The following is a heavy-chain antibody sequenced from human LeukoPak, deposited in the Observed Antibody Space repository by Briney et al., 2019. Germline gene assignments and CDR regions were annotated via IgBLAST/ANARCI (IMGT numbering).Heavy chain of an antibody. V-gene: IGHV1-69*05. CDR3: ATYMLRDNWNVHTFDS. Sequence: SVKVSCKASGGTFITYTINWVRQAPGQGLEWMGGIIPIFGTANYAQKFQGRVTVTTDDSTSTAFMELSSLRSEDTAVYYCATYMLRDNWNVHTFDSWGQGTLVTVSS. J-gene: IGHJ4*02. CDR1: GGTFITYT. CDR2: IIPIFGTA. D-gene: IGHD1-1*01.